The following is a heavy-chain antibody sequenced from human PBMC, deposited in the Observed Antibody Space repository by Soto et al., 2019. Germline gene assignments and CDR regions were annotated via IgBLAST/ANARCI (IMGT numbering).Heavy chain of an antibody. CDR2: INPATGAA. J-gene: IGHJ3*02. CDR1: GYPVTAYY. CDR3: AKGGGVGVAGSAAFDM. D-gene: IGHD3-3*01. V-gene: IGHV1-2*02. Sequence: QLHLVQSGAVVKKPGASVTVSCSASGYPVTAYYMHWVRQAPGRGLEWMGGINPATGAAKYTQTFQGRVPMARARATNTVLMELGGLTSEAPAVFSCAKGGGVGVAGSAAFDMWGQGTLVTVSS.